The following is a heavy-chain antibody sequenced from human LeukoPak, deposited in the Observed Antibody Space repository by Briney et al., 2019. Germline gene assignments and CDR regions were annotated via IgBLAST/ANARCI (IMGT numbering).Heavy chain of an antibody. Sequence: GGSLRLSCAASGFTFSSYAMTWVRQAPGEGLEWVSAITGSGGDTYYADSVKGRFTISRDNSKNTLYLQMNSLRVEDTAVYYYAKAPLGYCRNGVCYLYPWGQGTLVTVSS. CDR1: GFTFSSYA. CDR3: AKAPLGYCRNGVCYLYP. J-gene: IGHJ4*02. V-gene: IGHV3-23*01. CDR2: ITGSGGDT. D-gene: IGHD2-8*01.